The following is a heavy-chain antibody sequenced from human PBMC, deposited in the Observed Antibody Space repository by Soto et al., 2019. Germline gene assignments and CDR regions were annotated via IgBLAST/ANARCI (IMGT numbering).Heavy chain of an antibody. J-gene: IGHJ6*02. D-gene: IGHD2-2*01. V-gene: IGHV1-46*01. Sequence: APLKFSCKTAGYTFTNYYMHWVPQAPGQGLDWMGIINPSGGSTSYAQKFQGRVTMTRDTSTSTGYMEMSSLRYEDTAVYYCARERDCSSTSCYRFYYGMDVWGQWTTVTVSS. CDR2: INPSGGST. CDR3: ARERDCSSTSCYRFYYGMDV. CDR1: GYTFTNYY.